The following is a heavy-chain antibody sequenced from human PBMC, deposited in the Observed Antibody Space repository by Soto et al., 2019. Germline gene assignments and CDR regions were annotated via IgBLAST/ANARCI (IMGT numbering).Heavy chain of an antibody. D-gene: IGHD2-21*01. Sequence: QVQLHESGPGLVKPSETMSLTCTVSGGSISSYYWGWMRQPPGKGLEWIGDIYYTGTTNYNPSLKSRVTIAITSKNQFSLNLSSVTAADTAVYYCAKSLFDGGGGLSAAWGRGTLVTVSP. V-gene: IGHV4-59*01. J-gene: IGHJ5*02. CDR1: GGSISSYY. CDR3: AKSLFDGGGGLSAA. CDR2: IYYTGTT.